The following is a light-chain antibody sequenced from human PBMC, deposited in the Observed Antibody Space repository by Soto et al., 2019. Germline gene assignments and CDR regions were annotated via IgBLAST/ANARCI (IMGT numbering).Light chain of an antibody. CDR3: LQNNRYPWT. Sequence: EIVMTQSPATLSLSPGERATLSCRASQSVSSNVAWYQQIPGQAPRLLIYDASNRATGIAARFSGSGSGTEFTLTISSLQPEDSATYYCLQNNRYPWTFGQGTKVDIK. CDR1: QSVSSN. CDR2: DAS. J-gene: IGKJ1*01. V-gene: IGKV3D-15*01.